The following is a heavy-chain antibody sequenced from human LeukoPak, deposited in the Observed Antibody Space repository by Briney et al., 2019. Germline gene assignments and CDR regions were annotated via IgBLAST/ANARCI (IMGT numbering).Heavy chain of an antibody. CDR3: ARGNSYGSVYYYYAMDV. CDR2: MYYTGSA. D-gene: IGHD5-18*01. Sequence: SETLSLTCNVSGDSISNYYWTWIRQFPGKGLEWIGDMYYTGSANYNPSLKSRVTMLVDRPKNQFSLNLTSVTPADTAVYYCARGNSYGSVYYYYAMDVWGQGTTVTVSS. V-gene: IGHV4-59*01. J-gene: IGHJ6*02. CDR1: GDSISNYY.